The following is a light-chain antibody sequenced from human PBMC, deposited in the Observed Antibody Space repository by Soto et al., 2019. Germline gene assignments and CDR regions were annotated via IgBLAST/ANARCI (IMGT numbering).Light chain of an antibody. CDR2: DAS. Sequence: EVVLTQPPATLSLSPGERATLSCRASQRVSSYLAWYQQKPGQAPRLLIYDASNRATGIPARFSGSGSGTDFTLTISSLEPEDFAVYYCQQRSNWPRSTFGQGTRLEIK. V-gene: IGKV3-11*01. CDR1: QRVSSY. J-gene: IGKJ5*01. CDR3: QQRSNWPRST.